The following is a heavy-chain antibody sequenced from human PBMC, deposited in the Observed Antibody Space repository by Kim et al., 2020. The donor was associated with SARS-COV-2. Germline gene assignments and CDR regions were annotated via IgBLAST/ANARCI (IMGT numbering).Heavy chain of an antibody. J-gene: IGHJ5*02. CDR3: ARVGHCAGDGCQGRDWLDP. D-gene: IGHD2-21*01. Sequence: GGSLRLSCAASGFTFNMYWMTWVRQAPGKGLELVASIKQDGTEKYNLDSVKGRFTISRDNAKNSVSLQMESLTADDTAVYYCARVGHCAGDGCQGRDWLDPCGQGTLVTVSS. CDR1: GFTFNMYW. V-gene: IGHV3-7*01. CDR2: IKQDGTEK.